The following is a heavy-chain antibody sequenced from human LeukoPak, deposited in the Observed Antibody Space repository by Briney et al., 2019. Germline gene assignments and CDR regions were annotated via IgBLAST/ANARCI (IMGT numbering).Heavy chain of an antibody. V-gene: IGHV4-34*01. J-gene: IGHJ6*03. D-gene: IGHD3-3*01. Sequence: PSETLSLTCAGYGGSFSGYYWSWIRQPPGKGLEWIGEINHSGSTDYNPSLKSRVTISVDTSKNQFSLKLSSVTAADTAVYYCAKASYYDPPRAYYYYMDVWGKGTTVTVSS. CDR1: GGSFSGYY. CDR3: AKASYYDPPRAYYYYMDV. CDR2: INHSGST.